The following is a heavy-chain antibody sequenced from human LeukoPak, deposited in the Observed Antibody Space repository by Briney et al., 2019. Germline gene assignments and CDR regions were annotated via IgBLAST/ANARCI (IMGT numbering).Heavy chain of an antibody. CDR3: ARDYWWNYDY. CDR2: ISKDGSDK. J-gene: IGHJ4*02. V-gene: IGHV3-30-3*01. Sequence: PGGSLRLSCVASGFIFSDYTMNWVRQAPGKGLEWVAVISKDGSDKYYPGSVRGRFTISRDNSKNTIYLQMDSLRAEDTAIYYCARDYWWNYDYWGQGTLVTVSS. CDR1: GFIFSDYT. D-gene: IGHD1-7*01.